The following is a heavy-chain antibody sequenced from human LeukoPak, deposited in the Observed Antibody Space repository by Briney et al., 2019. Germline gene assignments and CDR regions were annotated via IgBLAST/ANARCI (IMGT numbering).Heavy chain of an antibody. CDR2: INHSGST. Sequence: SETLSLTCAVYGGSFSGYYWSWIRQPPGKGLEWIGEINHSGSTNYNPSLKSRVTISVDTSKNQFSLQLNSVTPEDTAVYYCARVGLYYYMDVWGKGTTVTVSS. J-gene: IGHJ6*03. V-gene: IGHV4-34*01. CDR1: GGSFSGYY. CDR3: ARVGLYYYMDV.